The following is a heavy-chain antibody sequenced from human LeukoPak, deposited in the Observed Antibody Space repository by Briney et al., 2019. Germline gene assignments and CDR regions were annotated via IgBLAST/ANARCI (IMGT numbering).Heavy chain of an antibody. CDR2: ITDSDGNT. J-gene: IGHJ6*02. V-gene: IGHV3-23*01. CDR3: ASDSEQQVDAPDV. CDR1: GFTFSTYA. Sequence: QSGGSLSLSCAASGFTFSTYAMSWVRLAPGKGLDWVSTITDSDGNTYYADSVKGRFTISRDNSKNTLYLQMNSLRAEDTALYYCASDSEQQVDAPDVWGQGTTVTVSS. D-gene: IGHD6-13*01.